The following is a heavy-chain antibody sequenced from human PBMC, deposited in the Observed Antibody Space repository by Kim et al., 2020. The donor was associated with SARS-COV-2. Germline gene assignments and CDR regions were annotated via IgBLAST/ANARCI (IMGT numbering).Heavy chain of an antibody. V-gene: IGHV3-23*01. Sequence: GGSLRLSCAASGFTFDRYAMAWVRQAPGKGLQWISALSGVGNSTFYADSVKGRFTISRDNSRNTLYLQMNGLRAEDTAVYYCAKEEPHFEYWGQGTLVTVSS. CDR1: GFTFDRYA. CDR3: AKEEPHFEY. CDR2: LSGVGNST. J-gene: IGHJ4*02.